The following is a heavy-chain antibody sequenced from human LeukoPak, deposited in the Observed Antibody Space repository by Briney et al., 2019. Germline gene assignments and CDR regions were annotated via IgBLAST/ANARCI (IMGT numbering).Heavy chain of an antibody. CDR3: ARGSNSDFWIGYYVGY. D-gene: IGHD3-3*01. CDR2: ISSSSSYI. V-gene: IGHV3-21*01. Sequence: KSGGSLRLSCAASGFTFSSYSMNWVRQAPGKGLEWVSSISSSSSYIYYADSVKGRFAISRDNAKNSLYLQMNSLRAEDTAVYYCARGSNSDFWIGYYVGYWGQGTLVTVSS. J-gene: IGHJ4*02. CDR1: GFTFSSYS.